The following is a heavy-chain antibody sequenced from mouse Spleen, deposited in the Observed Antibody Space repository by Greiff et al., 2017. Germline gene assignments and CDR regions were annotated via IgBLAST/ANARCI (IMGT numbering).Heavy chain of an antibody. CDR1: GYSITSGYY. V-gene: IGHV3-6*01. CDR2: ISYDGSN. J-gene: IGHJ3*01. Sequence: EVQLQESGPGLVKPSQSLSLTCSVTGYSITSGYYWNWIRQFPGNKLEWMGYISYDGSNNYNPSLKNRISITRDTSKNQFFLKLNSVTTKDTDTYDCAQAIHYYGPFADWGQGTLVTVSA. CDR3: AQAIHYYGPFAD. D-gene: IGHD1-2*01.